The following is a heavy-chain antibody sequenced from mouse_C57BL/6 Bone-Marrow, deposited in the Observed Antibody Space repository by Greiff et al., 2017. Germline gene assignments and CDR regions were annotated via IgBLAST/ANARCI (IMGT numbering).Heavy chain of an antibody. CDR1: YTFTDYYM. V-gene: IGHV1-83*01. J-gene: IGHJ3*01. D-gene: IGHD1-1*01. CDR2: YPGSGNTY. CDR3: RRYYGSSFAWFAY. Sequence: VQLKESGPELVKPGASVKMSCKASGYTFTDYYMHWVKQKPGKGLEWIGEIYPGSGNTYYNEKFKGKATLTADTSSSTAYMQLSSLTSEDSAVYFCARRYYGSSFAWFAYWGQGTLVTVSA.